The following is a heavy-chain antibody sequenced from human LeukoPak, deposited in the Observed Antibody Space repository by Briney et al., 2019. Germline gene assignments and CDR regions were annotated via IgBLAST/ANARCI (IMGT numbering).Heavy chain of an antibody. Sequence: PGGSLRLSCAASAFTFSNYAMHWVRQAPGKGLEWVGVIFFDGTTKYYADSVKGRFTISRDNSRNTLYLQMNSLRAEDTAVYYCAEGGSRIDYWGQGTLVTVSS. V-gene: IGHV3-30*04. D-gene: IGHD1-26*01. CDR2: IFFDGTTK. CDR3: AEGGSRIDY. J-gene: IGHJ4*02. CDR1: AFTFSNYA.